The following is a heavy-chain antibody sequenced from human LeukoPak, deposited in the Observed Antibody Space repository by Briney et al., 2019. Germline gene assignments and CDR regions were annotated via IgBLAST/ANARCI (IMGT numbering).Heavy chain of an antibody. D-gene: IGHD1-26*01. CDR3: ARVKGGSYYGTAEGFDY. CDR2: INSDGSST. CDR1: GFTFSSYA. Sequence: GGSLRLSCAVSGFTFSSYAMSWVRQAPGKGLVWVSRINSDGSSTNYADSVKGRFTVSRDNAKKTLYLQMNSLRAEDTAVYYCARVKGGSYYGTAEGFDYWGQGTLVTVSS. J-gene: IGHJ4*02. V-gene: IGHV3-74*01.